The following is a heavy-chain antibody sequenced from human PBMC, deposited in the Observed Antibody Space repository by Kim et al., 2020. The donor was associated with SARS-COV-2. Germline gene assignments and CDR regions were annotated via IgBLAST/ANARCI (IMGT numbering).Heavy chain of an antibody. V-gene: IGHV1-18*01. CDR2: ISAYNGNT. D-gene: IGHD4-17*01. Sequence: ASVKVSCKASGYTFTSYGISWVRQAPGQGLEGMGGISAYNGNTNHAQKLQGRVTMTTDTSTGTAYMELRSLRSDDSALYYCARDAVTSPNAFDIWGQGTMVTVSS. CDR1: GYTFTSYG. CDR3: ARDAVTSPNAFDI. J-gene: IGHJ3*02.